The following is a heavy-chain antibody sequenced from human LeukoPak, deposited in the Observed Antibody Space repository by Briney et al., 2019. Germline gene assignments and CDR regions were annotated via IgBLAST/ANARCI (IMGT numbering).Heavy chain of an antibody. V-gene: IGHV4-34*01. CDR2: ISHSGST. CDR3: AREGLTGTKRRGYYFDY. J-gene: IGHJ4*02. D-gene: IGHD1-1*01. Sequence: SETLSLTCAVYGGSFSGYHWSWIRQPPGKGLEWVGEISHSGSTNYNPSLKSRVTISVDTSKNQFSLKLSSVTAADTAVYYCAREGLTGTKRRGYYFDYWGQGTLVTVSS. CDR1: GGSFSGYH.